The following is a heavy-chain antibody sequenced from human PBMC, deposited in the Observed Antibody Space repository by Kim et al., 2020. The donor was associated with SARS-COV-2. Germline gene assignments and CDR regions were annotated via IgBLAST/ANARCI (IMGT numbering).Heavy chain of an antibody. V-gene: IGHV1-18*01. CDR2: T. J-gene: IGHJ4*02. Sequence: TNYAQKLQGRVTMTTDTSTSTAYMELRSLRSDDTAVYYCARGGSYYHFDYWGQGTLVTVSS. D-gene: IGHD1-26*01. CDR3: ARGGSYYHFDY.